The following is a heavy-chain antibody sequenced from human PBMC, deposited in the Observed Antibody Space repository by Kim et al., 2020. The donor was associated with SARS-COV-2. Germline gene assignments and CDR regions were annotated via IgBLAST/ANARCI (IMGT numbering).Heavy chain of an antibody. J-gene: IGHJ4*02. V-gene: IGHV4-39*07. D-gene: IGHD3-9*01. CDR3: ATTLTGYYIPFDY. Sequence: YNPSLKSRVTISVDTSKNQFSLKLSSVTAADTAVYYCATTLTGYYIPFDYWGQGTLVTVSS.